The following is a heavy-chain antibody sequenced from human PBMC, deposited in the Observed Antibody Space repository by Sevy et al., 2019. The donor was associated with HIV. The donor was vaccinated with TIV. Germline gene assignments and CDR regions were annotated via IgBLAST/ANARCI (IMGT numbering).Heavy chain of an antibody. CDR1: GFSFSDYN. CDR3: ASDKTILEGRYGMDV. Sequence: GGSLRLSCAASGFSFSDYNMNWVRQAPGKGLEWVSFISSGSGYIYYADSMKGRFTISRDNAKNSLYLQLNSLRAEDTAVYYCASDKTILEGRYGMDVWGQGTTVTVSS. J-gene: IGHJ6*02. D-gene: IGHD3-3*01. CDR2: ISSGSGYI. V-gene: IGHV3-21*01.